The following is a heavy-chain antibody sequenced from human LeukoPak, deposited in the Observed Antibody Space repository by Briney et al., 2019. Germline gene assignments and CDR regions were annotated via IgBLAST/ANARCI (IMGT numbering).Heavy chain of an antibody. D-gene: IGHD1-1*01. Sequence: GGSLRLSCVASGFTFSNFYMGWVRQAPGKGLEWVANIKEDGSETHYVDSVKGRFTISRDNAKNPLDLQMNSLRAEDTAVYYCAKASWVSNADAVLWGQGTVVTVSS. CDR2: IKEDGSET. J-gene: IGHJ4*02. CDR3: AKASWVSNADAVL. CDR1: GFTFSNFY. V-gene: IGHV3-7*03.